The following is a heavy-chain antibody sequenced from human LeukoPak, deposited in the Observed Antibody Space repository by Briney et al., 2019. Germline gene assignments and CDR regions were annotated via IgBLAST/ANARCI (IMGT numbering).Heavy chain of an antibody. CDR3: ARGLAESVDTDPAFDY. CDR2: IYSGGST. J-gene: IGHJ4*02. Sequence: GGSLRLSCAASGFIFSDYYMSWVRQAPGKGLEWVSVIYSGGSTYYADSVKGRFTISRDNSKNTLYLQMNSLRAEDTAVYYCARGLAESVDTDPAFDYWGQGTLVTVSS. V-gene: IGHV3-53*01. D-gene: IGHD5-18*01. CDR1: GFIFSDYY.